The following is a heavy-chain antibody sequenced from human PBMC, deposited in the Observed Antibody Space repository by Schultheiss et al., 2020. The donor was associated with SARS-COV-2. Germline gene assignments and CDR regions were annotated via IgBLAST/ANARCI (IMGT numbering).Heavy chain of an antibody. V-gene: IGHV4-59*12. CDR3: ASVRTAAPSLWYFDL. D-gene: IGHD6-13*01. CDR2: IYYSGST. CDR1: GGSFSSYY. J-gene: IGHJ2*01. Sequence: GSLRLSCAVYGGSFSSYYWSWIRQPPGKGLEWIGYIYYSGSTNYNPSLKSRVTISVDTSKNQFSLKLSSVTAADTAVYYCASVRTAAPSLWYFDLWGRGTLVTVSS.